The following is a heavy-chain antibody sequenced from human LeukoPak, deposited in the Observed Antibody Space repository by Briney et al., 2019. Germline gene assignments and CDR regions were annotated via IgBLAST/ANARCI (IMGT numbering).Heavy chain of an antibody. CDR1: GFTFSSYG. CDR2: IWYDGSNK. CDR3: AKENGGNSFDY. Sequence: GGSLRLSCAASGFTFSSYGMNWVRRAPGKGLGWVAVIWYDGSNKYYADSVKGRFTISRDNSKNTLYLQMNSLRAEDTAVYYCAKENGGNSFDYWGQGTLVTVSS. D-gene: IGHD4-23*01. J-gene: IGHJ4*02. V-gene: IGHV3-33*06.